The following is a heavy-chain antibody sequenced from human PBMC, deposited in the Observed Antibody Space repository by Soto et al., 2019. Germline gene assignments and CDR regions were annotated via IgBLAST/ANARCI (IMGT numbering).Heavy chain of an antibody. V-gene: IGHV3-33*01. Sequence: GGSLRLSCAASGFTFSSYGMHWVRQAPGKGLEWVAVIWYDGSNKYYADSVKGRFTISRDNSKNTLYLQMNSLRAEDTAVYYCARDRFRGCSSTSCPTDYWGQGTLVTVSS. CDR1: GFTFSSYG. J-gene: IGHJ4*02. CDR3: ARDRFRGCSSTSCPTDY. D-gene: IGHD2-2*01. CDR2: IWYDGSNK.